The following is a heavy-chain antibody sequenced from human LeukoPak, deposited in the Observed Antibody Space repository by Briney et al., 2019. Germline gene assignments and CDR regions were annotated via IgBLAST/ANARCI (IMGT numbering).Heavy chain of an antibody. V-gene: IGHV3-30*03. CDR3: ARARGSYDYFDY. CDR2: ISYDGSNK. D-gene: IGHD1-26*01. CDR1: GFTFSSYS. Sequence: PGGSLRLSCAASGFTFSSYSMNWVRQAPGKGLEWVAVISYDGSNKYYADSVKGRFTISRDNSKNTLYLQMNSLRAEDTAVYYCARARGSYDYFDYWGQGTLVTVSS. J-gene: IGHJ4*02.